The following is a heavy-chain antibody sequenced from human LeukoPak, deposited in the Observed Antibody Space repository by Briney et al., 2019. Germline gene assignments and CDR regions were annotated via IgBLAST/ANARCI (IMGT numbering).Heavy chain of an antibody. V-gene: IGHV1-69*04. CDR2: IIPILGIA. Sequence: SVKVSCKASGGTFSSYAISWVRQAPGQGLEWMGRIIPILGIANYAQKFQGRVTITADKSTSTAYMELSSLRSEVTAVYYCATTPSTDCSSTSCYGFDYWGQGTLVTVSS. D-gene: IGHD2-2*01. J-gene: IGHJ4*02. CDR1: GGTFSSYA. CDR3: ATTPSTDCSSTSCYGFDY.